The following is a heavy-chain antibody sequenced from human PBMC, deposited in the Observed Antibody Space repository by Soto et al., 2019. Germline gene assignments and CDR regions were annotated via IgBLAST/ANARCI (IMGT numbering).Heavy chain of an antibody. CDR2: TYYSSKWYN. Sequence: SQTLSLTCAISGDSVSSNSATWNWIRQSPSRGLEWLGRTYYSSKWYNDYAVSVKSRITINPDTSKNQFSLQLNSVTPEDTAVYYCARGAALYDYVWGSYRYTNWFDPWGQGTLVTVSS. CDR3: ARGAALYDYVWGSYRYTNWFDP. J-gene: IGHJ5*02. D-gene: IGHD3-16*02. V-gene: IGHV6-1*01. CDR1: GDSVSSNSAT.